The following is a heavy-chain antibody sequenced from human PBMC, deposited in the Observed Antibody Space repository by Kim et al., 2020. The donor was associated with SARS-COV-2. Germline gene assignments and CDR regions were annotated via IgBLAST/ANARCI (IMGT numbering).Heavy chain of an antibody. J-gene: IGHJ4*02. CDR2: INHSGIT. V-gene: IGHV4-34*01. CDR1: GASFSDYY. Sequence: SETLSLTCAIYGASFSDYYWTWIRQPPGKGLEWIGEINHSGITNYNPSLKSRVTVSVDTSKNQFSLKVTSVTAADTAVYYCARGDSTGQVDYWGQGTLVT. D-gene: IGHD3-22*01. CDR3: ARGDSTGQVDY.